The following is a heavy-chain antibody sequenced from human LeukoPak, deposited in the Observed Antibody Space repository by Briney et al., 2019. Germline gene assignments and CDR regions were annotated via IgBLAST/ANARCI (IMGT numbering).Heavy chain of an antibody. V-gene: IGHV3-23*01. D-gene: IGHD2/OR15-2a*01. J-gene: IGHJ4*02. CDR1: GFTFSSYA. Sequence: GGSLRLSCAASGFTFSSYAMSWVRQAPGKGLEWVSAISGSGGSTHYADSVRGRFTISRDNSKSTLSLQMNSLRAEDTAIYYCATYRQVLLPFESWGQGTLVTVSS. CDR3: ATYRQVLLPFES. CDR2: ISGSGGST.